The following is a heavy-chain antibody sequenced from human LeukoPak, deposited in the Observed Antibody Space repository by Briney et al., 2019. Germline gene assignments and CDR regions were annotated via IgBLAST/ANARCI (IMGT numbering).Heavy chain of an antibody. CDR3: AKSGARYCSGGSCYPDYYYYGMDV. V-gene: IGHV3-30-3*02. CDR1: GFTFSGDA. J-gene: IGHJ6*02. Sequence: PGGSLRLSCVASGFTFSGDATHWVRQAPDKGLEWVAFISYDAKKKSYADSVKGRFTISRDNSKNTLYLQMNSLRAEDTAVYYCAKSGARYCSGGSCYPDYYYYGMDVWGQGTTVTVSS. CDR2: ISYDAKKK. D-gene: IGHD2-15*01.